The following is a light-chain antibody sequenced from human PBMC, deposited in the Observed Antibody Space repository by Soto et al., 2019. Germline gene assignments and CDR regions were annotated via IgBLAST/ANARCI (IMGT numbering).Light chain of an antibody. CDR1: QSVSYN. CDR3: QQDKNWPPLS. J-gene: IGKJ4*01. Sequence: EIVMTQSPATLSVSPGETATLSCRASQSVSYNLAWSQHKPSQGPRLLIYGAFTRATGIPARFSGSGPGTEFTLTITSLQSEDFAVYYCQQDKNWPPLSFGGGTKVEIK. V-gene: IGKV3-15*01. CDR2: GAF.